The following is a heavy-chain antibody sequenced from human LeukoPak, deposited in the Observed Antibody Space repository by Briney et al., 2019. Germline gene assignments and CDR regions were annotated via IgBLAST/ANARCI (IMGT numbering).Heavy chain of an antibody. Sequence: GGSLRLSCAASGFSFSSHGMSWVRQAPGKGLEWVPGIIGGAGGTYYADSVKGRFTISRDNAKNTLYLQMNSLRAEDTAVYYCAHGSMYQLDYWGQGTLVTVSS. CDR2: IIGGAGGT. J-gene: IGHJ4*02. V-gene: IGHV3-23*01. CDR3: AHGSMYQLDY. D-gene: IGHD2-2*01. CDR1: GFSFSSHG.